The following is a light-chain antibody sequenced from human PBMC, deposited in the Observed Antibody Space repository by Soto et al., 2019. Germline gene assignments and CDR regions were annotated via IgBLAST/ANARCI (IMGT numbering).Light chain of an antibody. CDR3: VSFAGGTYV. CDR2: DVN. J-gene: IGLJ1*01. CDR1: SSDVGAYIF. V-gene: IGLV2-8*01. Sequence: ALAQPPSASGSPGQSVTISCTGTSSDVGAYIFVSWYQQHPGKAPKLMVYDVNRRPPGVPDRFFGSKSGNTASLTVSGLQAEDEADYYCVSFAGGTYVFGTGTKVTVL.